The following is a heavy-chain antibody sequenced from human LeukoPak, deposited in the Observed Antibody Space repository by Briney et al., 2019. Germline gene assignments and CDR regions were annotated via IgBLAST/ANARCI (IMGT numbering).Heavy chain of an antibody. J-gene: IGHJ1*01. CDR2: IKSDGST. Sequence: GGSLRLSCAASGFTFSSYWMHWVRLAPGKGLVWVSRIKSDGSTNYADSVKGRFTISRDNAKNTVSLQMNSLRAEDTGVYYCARAPSEIGGYYPEYFRHWGQGTLVTVSS. CDR1: GFTFSSYW. V-gene: IGHV3-74*01. D-gene: IGHD3-22*01. CDR3: ARAPSEIGGYYPEYFRH.